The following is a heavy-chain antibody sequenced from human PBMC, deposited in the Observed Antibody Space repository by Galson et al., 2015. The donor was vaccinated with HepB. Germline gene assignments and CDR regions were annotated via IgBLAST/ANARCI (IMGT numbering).Heavy chain of an antibody. CDR3: ARGLWRGATHFDY. CDR1: GYTFTSYG. D-gene: IGHD1-26*01. Sequence: SVKVSCKASGYTFTSYGISWVRQAPGRGLEWMGWISAYNGNTNYAQKLQGRVTMTPDTSTSTAYMELRSLMSDVTAVYYCARGLWRGATHFDYWGQGALVTVSS. CDR2: ISAYNGNT. J-gene: IGHJ4*02. V-gene: IGHV1-18*01.